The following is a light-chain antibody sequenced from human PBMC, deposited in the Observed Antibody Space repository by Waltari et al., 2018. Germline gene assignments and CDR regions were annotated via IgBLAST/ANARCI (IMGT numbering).Light chain of an antibody. CDR1: QSVSSY. J-gene: IGKJ4*01. Sequence: EIVLTQSPATLSLSPGEIATLSCRASQSVSSYLAWYQQKPGQAPRLLIYDASSRATGIPARFSGSGSGTDFTLTISSLEPEDFAVYYCQHRSNWPLTFGGGTKVEIK. CDR2: DAS. V-gene: IGKV3-11*01. CDR3: QHRSNWPLT.